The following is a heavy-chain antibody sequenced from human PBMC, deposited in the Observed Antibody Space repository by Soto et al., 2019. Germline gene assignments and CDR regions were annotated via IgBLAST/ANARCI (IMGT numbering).Heavy chain of an antibody. V-gene: IGHV4-4*02. J-gene: IGHJ5*02. CDR1: GGSISSSNW. Sequence: PSETLSLTCAVSGGSISSSNWWSWVRQPPGKGLEWIGEIYHSGSTNYNPSLKSRVTISVDKSKNQFSLKLSSVTAADTAVYYCARVGAAAGLVSWFDPWGQGTLVTISS. CDR3: ARVGAAAGLVSWFDP. CDR2: IYHSGST. D-gene: IGHD6-13*01.